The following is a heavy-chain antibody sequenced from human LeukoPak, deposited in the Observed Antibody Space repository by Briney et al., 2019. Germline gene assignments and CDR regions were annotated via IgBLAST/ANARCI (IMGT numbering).Heavy chain of an antibody. CDR1: GGSISSSSYY. Sequence: PSETLSLTCTVSGGSISSSSYYWGWIRQPPGKGLEWIGRIYTSGSTNYNPSLKSRVTISVDTSKNQFSLKLSSVTAADTAVYYCAGDVIAAAGNLFDYWGQGTLVTVSS. CDR3: AGDVIAAAGNLFDY. V-gene: IGHV4-61*02. D-gene: IGHD6-13*01. J-gene: IGHJ4*02. CDR2: IYTSGST.